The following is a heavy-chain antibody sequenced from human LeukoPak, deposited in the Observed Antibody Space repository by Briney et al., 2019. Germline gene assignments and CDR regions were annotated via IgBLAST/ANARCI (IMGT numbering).Heavy chain of an antibody. J-gene: IGHJ4*02. D-gene: IGHD2-2*01. CDR3: ARDIPAASFDY. Sequence: SETLSLTCTGSGGSISSGPYYWGWIRQPPGKGLEWIGSIYYSGSTYYNPSLKSRVTISVDTSKNQFSLKLSSVTAADTAVYYCARDIPAASFDYWGQGTLVTVSS. CDR2: IYYSGST. V-gene: IGHV4-39*07. CDR1: GGSISSGPYY.